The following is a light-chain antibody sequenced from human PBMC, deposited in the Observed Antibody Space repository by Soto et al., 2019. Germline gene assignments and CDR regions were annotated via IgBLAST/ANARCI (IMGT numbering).Light chain of an antibody. CDR2: DVT. V-gene: IGLV2-14*01. J-gene: IGLJ2*01. Sequence: QSALTQPASVSGSPGQSITMSCTGASSDIGGYNYVSWYQHHPGEAPKLLIYDVTHRPSGVSNRFSASTSGNTASLTISGLQAEDEADYYCSSYTSRNTVVFGGGTKLTFL. CDR1: SSDIGGYNY. CDR3: SSYTSRNTVV.